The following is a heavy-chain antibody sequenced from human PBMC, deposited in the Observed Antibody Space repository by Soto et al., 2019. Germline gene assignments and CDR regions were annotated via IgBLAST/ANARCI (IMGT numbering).Heavy chain of an antibody. CDR1: GYSFTSFC. CDR2: IYPGGSDT. CDR3: ERVREVYACLIVRPAAKYIDF. J-gene: IGHJ4*02. Sequence: GESLKTSCKGSGYSFTSFCFAWVRQMPGKGLEWMGIIYPGGSDTTYSPSFQGQVTISADRSISTAYLQWSSLKASDTAMYYCERVREVYACLIVRPAAKYIDFRGQATLVT. V-gene: IGHV5-51*01. D-gene: IGHD2-8*01.